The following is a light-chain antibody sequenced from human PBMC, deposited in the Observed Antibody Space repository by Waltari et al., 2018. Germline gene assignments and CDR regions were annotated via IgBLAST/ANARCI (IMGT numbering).Light chain of an antibody. V-gene: IGKV1-39*01. Sequence: DIQMTQSPSSLSASVGDRVTITCRASQSINTYLNWYQQKPGKAPKLLIYAASSLQSGVPSRFSGGGSGTDFTLTSSSLQPEDFATYYCQQSFSTLFTFGPGTEVDIK. CDR1: QSINTY. CDR2: AAS. CDR3: QQSFSTLFT. J-gene: IGKJ3*01.